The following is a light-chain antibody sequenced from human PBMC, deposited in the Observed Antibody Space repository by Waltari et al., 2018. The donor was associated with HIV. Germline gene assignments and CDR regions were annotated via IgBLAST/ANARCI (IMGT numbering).Light chain of an antibody. CDR2: GAS. J-gene: IGKJ4*01. V-gene: IGKV3-20*01. CDR1: QSVRSAS. Sequence: EIVLTQSPGTLSLSTGERATLSCRASQSVRSASLAWYQQKPGHAPRLLIYGASSRAPGIPDRFSGSGAVTDFILTISRLEPEDCAVYYCQQYAASPLTFGGGTKVEIK. CDR3: QQYAASPLT.